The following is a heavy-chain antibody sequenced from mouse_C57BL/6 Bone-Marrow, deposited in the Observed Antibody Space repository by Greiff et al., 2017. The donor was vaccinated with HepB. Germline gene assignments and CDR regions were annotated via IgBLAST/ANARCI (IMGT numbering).Heavy chain of an antibody. CDR1: GYTFTRYG. CDR2: IYPRSGNT. V-gene: IGHV1-81*01. D-gene: IGHD1-1*01. Sequence: VQLQQSGAELARPGASVKLSCKASGYTFTRYGISWVKQRTGQGLEWIGEIYPRSGNTYYNEKFKGKATLTADKSSSTAYMELRSLTSEDSAVYFCARSDGTTVPFFDYWGQGTTLTVSS. CDR3: ARSDGTTVPFFDY. J-gene: IGHJ2*01.